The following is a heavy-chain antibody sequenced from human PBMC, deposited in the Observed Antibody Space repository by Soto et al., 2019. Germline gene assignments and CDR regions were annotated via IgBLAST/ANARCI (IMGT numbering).Heavy chain of an antibody. V-gene: IGHV5-51*01. CDR2: IYPSNSET. D-gene: IGHD3-22*01. CDR3: ARQGYHYDSYSFSY. Sequence: GESLKISCKASGYTFTTYWIGWVRQMPGKGLEWMGIIYPSNSETRFSPSFQGQVSISADKSIFTAYLQWTSLKASDTAMYYRARQGYHYDSYSFSYWGQGTLVTVSS. CDR1: GYTFTTYW. J-gene: IGHJ1*01.